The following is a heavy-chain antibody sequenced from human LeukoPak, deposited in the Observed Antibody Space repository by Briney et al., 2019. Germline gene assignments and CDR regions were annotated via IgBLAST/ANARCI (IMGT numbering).Heavy chain of an antibody. Sequence: SETLSLTCAVYGVSFSGYYWSWIRQPPGKGLEWVGEINHSGSTNYNPSLKSRVTISVDTSKKQFSLKLSSVTAADTAVYYCVTYYFDSSGPKKNYWGQGTLVTVSS. J-gene: IGHJ4*02. V-gene: IGHV4-34*01. D-gene: IGHD3-22*01. CDR2: INHSGST. CDR1: GVSFSGYY. CDR3: VTYYFDSSGPKKNY.